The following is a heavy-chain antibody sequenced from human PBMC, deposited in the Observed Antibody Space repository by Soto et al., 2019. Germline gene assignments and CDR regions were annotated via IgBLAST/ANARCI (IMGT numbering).Heavy chain of an antibody. D-gene: IGHD4-17*01. V-gene: IGHV1-69*01. CDR2: IIPIFGTA. CDR3: ARRRPLYGDYVEGHAFDI. CDR1: GGTFSSYA. Sequence: QVQLVQSGAEVKKPGSSVKVSCKASGGTFSSYAISWVRQAPGQVLEWMGGIIPIFGTANYAQKFQGRVTITADESTSTAYMELSSLRSEDTAVYYCARRRPLYGDYVEGHAFDIWGQGTMVTVSS. J-gene: IGHJ3*02.